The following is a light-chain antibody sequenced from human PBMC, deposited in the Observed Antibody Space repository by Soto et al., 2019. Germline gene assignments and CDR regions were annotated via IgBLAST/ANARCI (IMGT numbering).Light chain of an antibody. CDR1: SSNIGAGYD. V-gene: IGLV1-40*01. CDR3: QSYDCSLGVSV. Sequence: QSVLTQPPSVSGAPGQRVTISCTGSSSNIGAGYDVHWYQQLPGTAPQLIIYGNSNRPSGGPDRFAGSKSGTSASPSITGLQAEDEADYYCQSYDCSLGVSVFGGGTKRTVL. CDR2: GNS. J-gene: IGLJ2*01.